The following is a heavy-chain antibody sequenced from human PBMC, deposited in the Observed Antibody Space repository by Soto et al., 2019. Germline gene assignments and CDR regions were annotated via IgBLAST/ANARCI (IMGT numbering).Heavy chain of an antibody. CDR2: ISGSGGST. V-gene: IGHV3-23*01. J-gene: IGHJ6*02. D-gene: IGHD6-13*01. CDR1: GFTFSSYA. CDR3: AKDLKAAAGTDYYYGMDV. Sequence: PGGSLRLSCAASGFTFSSYAMSWVRQAPGKGLEWVSAISGSGGSTYYADSVKGRFTISRDNSKNTLYLQMNSLRAEDTAVYYCAKDLKAAAGTDYYYGMDVWGQGTTVTVSS.